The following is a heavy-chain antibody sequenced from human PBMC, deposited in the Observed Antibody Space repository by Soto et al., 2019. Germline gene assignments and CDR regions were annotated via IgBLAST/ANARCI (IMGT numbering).Heavy chain of an antibody. Sequence: SETLSLTCAVYGGSFSGFYWSWIRQPPGKGLEWIGEINHSGSTNYNPSLKSRVTIPVDTSKNQFSLKLSSVTAADTAVYYCARERNIVVVVAATLDAFDIWGQGTMVTVSS. CDR2: INHSGST. V-gene: IGHV4-34*01. CDR1: GGSFSGFY. J-gene: IGHJ3*02. CDR3: ARERNIVVVVAATLDAFDI. D-gene: IGHD2-15*01.